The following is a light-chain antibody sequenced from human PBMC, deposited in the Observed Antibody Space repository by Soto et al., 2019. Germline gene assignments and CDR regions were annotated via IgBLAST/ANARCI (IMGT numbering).Light chain of an antibody. CDR1: QSVSSSY. V-gene: IGKV3-20*01. CDR3: QQYGSSPSLT. J-gene: IGKJ5*01. Sequence: EIVLTQSPGTLSLSPGERATLSCRASQSVSSSYLAWYQQKPGQAPRLLIYGASSRATGIPDRFSGSGPGTDFTLTISRLEPEDFAVYYCQQYGSSPSLTFGPGTRLEI. CDR2: GAS.